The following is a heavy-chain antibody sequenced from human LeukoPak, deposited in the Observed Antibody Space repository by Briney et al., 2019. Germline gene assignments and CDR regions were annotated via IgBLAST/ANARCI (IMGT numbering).Heavy chain of an antibody. CDR1: GDSISTYY. J-gene: IGHJ4*02. D-gene: IGHD1-26*01. V-gene: IGHV4-4*09. Sequence: SETLSLTCTVSGDSISTYYWSWIRQPPGKGLEWIGYIYTSGSTNYNPSLKSRVTISVDTSKNQFSLNLNSVTAADTAVYYCARHYRTVGVVFDSWGQGTLVTVSS. CDR3: ARHYRTVGVVFDS. CDR2: IYTSGST.